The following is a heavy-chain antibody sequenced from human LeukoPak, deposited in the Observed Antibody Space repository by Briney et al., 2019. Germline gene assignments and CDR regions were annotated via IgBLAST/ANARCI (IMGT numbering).Heavy chain of an antibody. J-gene: IGHJ4*02. Sequence: PGGSLRLSCAASGFTFSSYGMHWVRQAPGKGLEWVAFIRYDGSNKYYADSVKGRFTISRDNSKNTLYLQMNSLRAEDTAVYYCAKDAPSSSFYGSGSYLFDYWGQGTLVTVSS. V-gene: IGHV3-30*02. CDR1: GFTFSSYG. CDR3: AKDAPSSSFYGSGSYLFDY. CDR2: IRYDGSNK. D-gene: IGHD3-10*01.